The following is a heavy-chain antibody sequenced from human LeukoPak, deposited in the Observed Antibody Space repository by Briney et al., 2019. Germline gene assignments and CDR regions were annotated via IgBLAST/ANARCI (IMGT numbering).Heavy chain of an antibody. V-gene: IGHV4-4*02. CDR1: GGSISSSNW. Sequence: PSGTLSLTCAVSGGSISSSNWWSWVRQPPGKGLEWIGEIYHSGSTNYNPSLKSRVTISVDKSKNQFSLKLSSVTPEDTAVYYCARDQIEMATIMDYYYGMDVWGQGTTVTVSS. CDR3: ARDQIEMATIMDYYYGMDV. CDR2: IYHSGST. D-gene: IGHD5-24*01. J-gene: IGHJ6*02.